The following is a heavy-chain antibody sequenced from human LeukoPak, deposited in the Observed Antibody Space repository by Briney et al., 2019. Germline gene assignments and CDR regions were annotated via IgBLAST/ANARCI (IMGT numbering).Heavy chain of an antibody. CDR3: AKDRGDGYTNFDY. Sequence: PGGSLRLSCAASGFTFSSYGMPWVRQAPGKGLEWVAVISYDGSNKYYADSVKGRFTFSRDNSKNTLYLQMNSLTAEDTAVYYCAKDRGDGYTNFDYWGQGTLVTVSS. V-gene: IGHV3-30*18. D-gene: IGHD5-24*01. CDR2: ISYDGSNK. J-gene: IGHJ4*02. CDR1: GFTFSSYG.